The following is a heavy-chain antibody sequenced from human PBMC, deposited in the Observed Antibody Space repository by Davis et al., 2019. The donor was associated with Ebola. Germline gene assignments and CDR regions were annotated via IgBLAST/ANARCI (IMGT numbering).Heavy chain of an antibody. CDR1: GFTVSSNY. V-gene: IGHV3-53*05. CDR3: AKSGLSFGVVKYHYGMDV. J-gene: IGHJ6*04. Sequence: GESLKISCAASGFTVSSNYMSWVRQAPGKGLEWVSTIYSGDSTYYADSVKGRFTISRDNSKKTPYLQMNSLRAEDTAVYYCAKSGLSFGVVKYHYGMDVWGKGTTVTVSS. D-gene: IGHD3-3*01. CDR2: IYSGDST.